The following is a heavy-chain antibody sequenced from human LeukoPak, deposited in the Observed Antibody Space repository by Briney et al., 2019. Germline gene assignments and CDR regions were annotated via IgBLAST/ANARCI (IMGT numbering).Heavy chain of an antibody. V-gene: IGHV1-18*01. CDR2: ISAYNGNT. J-gene: IGHJ5*02. Sequence: EASVKVSCKASGYTFTSYGISWVRQAPGQGLEWMGWISAYNGNTNYAQKLQGRVTMTTDTSTSTAYMELRSLRSDDTAVYYCARVPAGTVTTYWFDPWGQGTLVTVSS. D-gene: IGHD4-17*01. CDR3: ARVPAGTVTTYWFDP. CDR1: GYTFTSYG.